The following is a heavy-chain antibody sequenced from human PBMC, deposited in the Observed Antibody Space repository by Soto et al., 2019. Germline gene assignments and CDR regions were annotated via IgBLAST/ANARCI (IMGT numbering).Heavy chain of an antibody. CDR1: GGSFSGYS. J-gene: IGHJ4*02. CDR2: INDGGSA. D-gene: IGHD1-26*01. Sequence: QVQLQQWGAGLLKPSETLSLTCAVYGGSFSGYSWTWIRQSPGKGLEWIGQINDGGSANYNQSLKRRVTISVDTSNNEFFLELSSVTAADTAVYYCARGLFSETHYSGGWYFFDYWGQGTLVTVSS. V-gene: IGHV4-34*01. CDR3: ARGLFSETHYSGGWYFFDY.